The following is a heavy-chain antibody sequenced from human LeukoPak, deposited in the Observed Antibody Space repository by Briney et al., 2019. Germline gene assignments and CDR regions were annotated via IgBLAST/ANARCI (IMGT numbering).Heavy chain of an antibody. CDR3: AKGGKWDVTPFDY. Sequence: GRSLRLSCAASGFTFSSYGVHWVRQAPGKGLEWVSAISGSGGSTYYADSVKGRFTISRDNSKNTLYLQMNSLRADDTAVYYCAKGGKWDVTPFDYWGQGTLVTVSS. D-gene: IGHD1-26*01. V-gene: IGHV3-23*01. CDR1: GFTFSSYG. CDR2: ISGSGGST. J-gene: IGHJ4*02.